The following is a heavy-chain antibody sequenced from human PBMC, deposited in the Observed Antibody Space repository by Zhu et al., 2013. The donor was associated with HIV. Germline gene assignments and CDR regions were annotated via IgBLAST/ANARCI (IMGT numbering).Heavy chain of an antibody. CDR1: GYTFTTYD. V-gene: IGHV1-8*01. Sequence: VQLVQSGAEVKKPGASVKVSCKASGYTFTTYDIYWVRQATGQGLEWMGWMNPNSGNTGFAQKFRGRVAMTRNTSISTAYVELSGLRSEDTAVYYCARHSGDYVIYLDYWGQGTLVTVSS. CDR3: ARHSGDYVIYLDY. D-gene: IGHD4-17*01. CDR2: MNPNSGNT. J-gene: IGHJ4*02.